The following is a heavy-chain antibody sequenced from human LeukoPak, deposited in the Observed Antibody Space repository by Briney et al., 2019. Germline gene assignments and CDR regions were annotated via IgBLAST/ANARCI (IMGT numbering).Heavy chain of an antibody. D-gene: IGHD3-22*01. J-gene: IGHJ3*02. CDR1: GFTFSSYW. CDR2: INSDGSST. CDR3: ARERYDSSGNAFDI. Sequence: GGSLRLSCAASGFTFSSYWMHWVRQAPGKGLVWVSRINSDGSSTSYADSVKGRFTISRDNAKNTLYLQMNSLRAEDTAVYYCARERYDSSGNAFDIWGQGTMVTVSS. V-gene: IGHV3-74*01.